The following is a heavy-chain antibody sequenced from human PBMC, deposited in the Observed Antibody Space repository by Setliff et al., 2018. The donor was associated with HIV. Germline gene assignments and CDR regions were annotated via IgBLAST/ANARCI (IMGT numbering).Heavy chain of an antibody. CDR3: ARDRFGVPGDN. CDR2: INHSGST. CDR1: GGSFSGYY. J-gene: IGHJ4*02. Sequence: PSETLSLTCAVYGGSFSGYYWSWIRQPPGKGLEWIGEINHSGSTNYNPSLKSRVTISVDTSKNQFSLRLTSVTAADTAVYYCARDRFGVPGDNWGQGILVTVSS. D-gene: IGHD3-3*01. V-gene: IGHV4-34*01.